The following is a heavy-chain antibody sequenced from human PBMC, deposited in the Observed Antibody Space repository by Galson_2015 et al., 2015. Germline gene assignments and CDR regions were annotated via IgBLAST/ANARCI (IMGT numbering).Heavy chain of an antibody. CDR3: AKVHGSSISWYGFDY. CDR1: GFTFSSYV. J-gene: IGHJ4*02. D-gene: IGHD6-13*01. Sequence: SLRLSCAASGFTFSSYVMNWVRQAPGKGLEWVSAISGRGGSTYYADSVKGRFTISRDNAKNTLYLQMNSLRAEDTAVYYCAKVHGSSISWYGFDYWGQGTLVTVSS. V-gene: IGHV3-23*01. CDR2: ISGRGGST.